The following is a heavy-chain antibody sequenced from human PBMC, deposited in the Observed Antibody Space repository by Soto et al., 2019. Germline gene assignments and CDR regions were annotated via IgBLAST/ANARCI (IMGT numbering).Heavy chain of an antibody. Sequence: SVKVSCKASGGTFSSYAISWVRQAPGQGLEWMGGIIPIFGTANYAQKFQGRVTITADESTSTAYMELSSLRSEATAVYYCAAAGITMIVVPWAAFDIWGQGTMVTVSS. V-gene: IGHV1-69*13. CDR2: IIPIFGTA. D-gene: IGHD3-22*01. J-gene: IGHJ3*02. CDR1: GGTFSSYA. CDR3: AAAGITMIVVPWAAFDI.